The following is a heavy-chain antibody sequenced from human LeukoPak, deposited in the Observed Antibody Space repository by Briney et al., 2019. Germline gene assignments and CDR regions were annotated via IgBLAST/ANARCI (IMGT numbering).Heavy chain of an antibody. CDR1: GFTFSNSW. Sequence: GGSLRLSCAASGFTFSNSWMSWVRQAPGKGLEWVATIKPDGSAQYYVDSVKGRFTISRDNAKNSLFLQINSLRAEDTAVYYFANGGTYSSGPWGQGTLVTVSS. V-gene: IGHV3-7*01. CDR2: IKPDGSAQ. J-gene: IGHJ5*02. CDR3: ANGGTYSSGP. D-gene: IGHD3-22*01.